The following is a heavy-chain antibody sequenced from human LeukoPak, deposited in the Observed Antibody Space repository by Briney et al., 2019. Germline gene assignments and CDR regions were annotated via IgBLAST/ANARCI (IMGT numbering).Heavy chain of an antibody. J-gene: IGHJ4*02. V-gene: IGHV4-34*01. CDR3: ARHNYDFWSGYCSDPYYFDY. CDR2: INHSGST. D-gene: IGHD3-3*01. CDR1: GGSFSGYY. Sequence: SETLPLTCAVYGGSFSGYYWSWIRQPPGKGLEWIGEINHSGSTNYNPSLESRVTISVDTSKNQFSLKLSSVTAADTAVYYCARHNYDFWSGYCSDPYYFDYWGQGTLVTVSS.